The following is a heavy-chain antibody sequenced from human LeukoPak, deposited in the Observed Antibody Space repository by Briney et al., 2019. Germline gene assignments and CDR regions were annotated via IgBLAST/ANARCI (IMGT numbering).Heavy chain of an antibody. V-gene: IGHV1-2*06. Sequence: ASVKVSCKASGYTFTGYYMHWVRQAPGQGLEWMGRINPHSGGTNYAQKVQGRVTMPRETSSSTAYMGLSRWRSDDTAVYYCAREGDWNYFGYWGRGTLVTVSS. CDR2: INPHSGGT. J-gene: IGHJ4*02. CDR1: GYTFTGYY. CDR3: AREGDWNYFGY. D-gene: IGHD3/OR15-3a*01.